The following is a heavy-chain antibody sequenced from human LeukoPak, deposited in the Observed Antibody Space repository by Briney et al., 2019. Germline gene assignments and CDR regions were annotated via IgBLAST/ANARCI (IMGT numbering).Heavy chain of an antibody. D-gene: IGHD1-7*01. CDR3: ATNWNYPLTTPNGY. V-gene: IGHV7-4-1*02. Sequence: GASVKVSCKASGYTFTSFAMNWVRQAPGQGLEWMGWINTNTGNPTYAQGFTGRFVFSLGTSVSTAYLQISSLKAEDTAVYYCATNWNYPLTTPNGYWGQGTLVTVSS. CDR1: GYTFTSFA. CDR2: INTNTGNP. J-gene: IGHJ4*02.